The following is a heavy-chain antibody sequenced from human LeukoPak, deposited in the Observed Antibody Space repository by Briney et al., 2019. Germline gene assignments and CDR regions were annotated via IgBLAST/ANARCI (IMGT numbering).Heavy chain of an antibody. D-gene: IGHD3-22*01. V-gene: IGHV4-4*08. J-gene: IGHJ2*01. CDR3: ARRAYYDSSGYYPISGYFDL. CDR1: GGSIFSYY. Sequence: YPSETLSLTCTVSGGSIFSYYWNWIRQPPGKGLEWIGYIYSNGITNYSPSLRSRGTISIATSKNQFSLRLRSVTAADTAIYYCARRAYYDSSGYYPISGYFDLWGRGTLVTVSS. CDR2: IYSNGIT.